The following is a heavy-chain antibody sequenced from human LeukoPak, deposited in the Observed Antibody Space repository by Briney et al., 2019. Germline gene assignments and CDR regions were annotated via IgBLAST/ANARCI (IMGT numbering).Heavy chain of an antibody. Sequence: GGSLRLSWAASGFTFSDYYMSWIGQAPGKGLEWVSYISSSRSYTNYADSVKGRFTISRDNAKNSLSLQMNSLRAEDPAVYYCARDTLAAYYDSSGYYDYWGQGTLVTVSS. CDR2: ISSSRSYT. CDR1: GFTFSDYY. V-gene: IGHV3-11*06. CDR3: ARDTLAAYYDSSGYYDY. D-gene: IGHD3-22*01. J-gene: IGHJ4*02.